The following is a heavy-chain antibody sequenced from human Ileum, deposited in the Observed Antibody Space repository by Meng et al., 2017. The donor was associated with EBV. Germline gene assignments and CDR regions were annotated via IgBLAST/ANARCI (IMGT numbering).Heavy chain of an antibody. V-gene: IGHV6-1*01. Sequence: QVNRRQSGPGLVKPSQTLSLTCAISGDSIHGNSAAWNWIRQSPSIGLEWLGRTYYRTRWYNDYALSVKSRMIINPDTSKNQFSLQLNSVTPEDTAVYYCARGGHGVKVFLFGYWGQGTLVTVSS. CDR2: TYYRTRWYN. D-gene: IGHD2/OR15-2a*01. J-gene: IGHJ4*02. CDR1: GDSIHGNSAA. CDR3: ARGGHGVKVFLFGY.